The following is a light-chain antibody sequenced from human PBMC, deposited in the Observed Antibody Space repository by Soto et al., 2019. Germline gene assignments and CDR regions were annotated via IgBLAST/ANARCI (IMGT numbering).Light chain of an antibody. CDR3: CSYAGSRTHVL. J-gene: IGLJ2*01. CDR1: SSDVGSYNL. CDR2: EVS. V-gene: IGLV2-23*02. Sequence: QSVLTQPASVSGSPGQSITISCIGTSSDVGSYNLVSWYQQHPGKAPKVLIYEVSARPSGVSNRFSGSKSGNTASLTISGLQAEDEAEYYCCSYAGSRTHVLFGGGTKL.